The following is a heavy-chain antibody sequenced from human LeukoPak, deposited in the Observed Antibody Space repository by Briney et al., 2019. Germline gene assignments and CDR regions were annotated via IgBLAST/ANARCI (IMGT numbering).Heavy chain of an antibody. CDR3: ARDYYYDSSGYYYDAFDI. V-gene: IGHV3-48*02. D-gene: IGHD3-22*01. CDR1: GXTFSSYS. CDR2: ISSSSSTI. J-gene: IGHJ3*02. Sequence: GGSLRLSCAASGXTFSSYSVNWVRQAPGKGLEWVSYISSSSSTIYYADSVKGRFTISRDNAKNSLYLQMNSLRDEDTAVYYCARDYYYDSSGYYYDAFDIWGQGTMVTVSS.